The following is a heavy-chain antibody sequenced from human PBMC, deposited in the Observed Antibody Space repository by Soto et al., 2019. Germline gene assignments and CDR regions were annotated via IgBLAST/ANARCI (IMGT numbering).Heavy chain of an antibody. D-gene: IGHD6-13*01. Sequence: QVQLQESGPGLMKPSETLSLTCTVSGASITSSSYWSWILQPAGKGLEWIGRFSLSGTTNYNPSLRSRVTMSADVSKNQCSRRLTSVTAADTALYYCARGMTPPGAPAWYYFDSWGQGTLVPVSS. CDR1: GASITSSSY. J-gene: IGHJ4*02. V-gene: IGHV4-4*07. CDR3: ARGMTPPGAPAWYYFDS. CDR2: FSLSGTT.